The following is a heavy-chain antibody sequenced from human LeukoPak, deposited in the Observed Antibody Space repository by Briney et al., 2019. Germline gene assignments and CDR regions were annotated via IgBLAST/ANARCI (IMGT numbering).Heavy chain of an antibody. J-gene: IGHJ4*02. V-gene: IGHV3-66*02. CDR2: IYSGGGT. Sequence: GGSLRLSCAASGFTVSSNYMSWVRQAPGKGLEWVSVIYSGGGTYYADSVKGRFTISRDNSKNTLYLQMNSLRAEDTAVYYCARVRPGGIAVAGTMYYWGQGTLVTVSS. CDR3: ARVRPGGIAVAGTMYY. CDR1: GFTVSSNY. D-gene: IGHD6-19*01.